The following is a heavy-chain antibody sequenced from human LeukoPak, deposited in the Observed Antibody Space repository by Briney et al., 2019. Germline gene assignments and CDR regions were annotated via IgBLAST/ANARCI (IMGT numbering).Heavy chain of an antibody. V-gene: IGHV1-8*03. CDR1: GYTFTSYD. J-gene: IGHJ6*03. D-gene: IGHD5-12*01. CDR3: ASNSGYDSDGGYYYYMDV. CDR2: MNPNSGNT. Sequence: ASVKVSCKASGYTFTSYDINWVRQATGQGLEWMGWMNPNSGNTGYAQKFQGRVTITRNTSISTAYMELSSLRSEDTAVYYCASNSGYDSDGGYYYYMDVWGKGTSVTVSS.